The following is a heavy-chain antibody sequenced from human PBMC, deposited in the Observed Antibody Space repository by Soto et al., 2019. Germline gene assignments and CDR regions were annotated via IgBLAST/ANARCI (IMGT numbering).Heavy chain of an antibody. CDR3: ARDDSFAFDL. CDR1: GFTFTSYS. Sequence: GGSLRLSCAASGFTFTSYSMNWVRQAPGKGLEWVSYIRGTTHYADSVKGRFTISRDNARSSLYLQMNSLRADDTAVYYCARDDSFAFDLWGQGTMVTVS. CDR2: IRGTT. D-gene: IGHD2-21*01. J-gene: IGHJ3*01. V-gene: IGHV3-48*01.